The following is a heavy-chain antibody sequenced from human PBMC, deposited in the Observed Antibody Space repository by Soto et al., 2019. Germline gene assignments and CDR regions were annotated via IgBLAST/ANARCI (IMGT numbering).Heavy chain of an antibody. J-gene: IGHJ4*02. V-gene: IGHV3-48*03. D-gene: IGHD5-12*01. CDR3: ARERRDGYNSFDY. CDR1: GFTFSSYE. CDR2: ISSSGSTI. Sequence: GGSLRLSCATSGFTFSSYEMNWVRQAPGKGLEWVSYISSSGSTIYYADSVKGRFTISRDNAKNSLYLQMNSLRAEDTAVYYCARERRDGYNSFDYWGQGTLVTVSS.